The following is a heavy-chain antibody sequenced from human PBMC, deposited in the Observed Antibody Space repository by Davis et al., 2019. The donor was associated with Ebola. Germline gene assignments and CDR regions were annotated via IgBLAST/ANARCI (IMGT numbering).Heavy chain of an antibody. J-gene: IGHJ6*03. CDR2: IYYSGST. CDR3: ARVSSITMVRGVRARYYYMDV. V-gene: IGHV4-30-4*01. CDR1: GGSISSYY. D-gene: IGHD3-10*01. Sequence: SETLSLTCTVSGGSISSYYWSWIRQPPGKGLEWIGYIYYSGSTYYNPSLKSRVTISVDTSKNQFSLKLSSVTAADTAVYYCARVSSITMVRGVRARYYYMDVWGKGTTVTVSS.